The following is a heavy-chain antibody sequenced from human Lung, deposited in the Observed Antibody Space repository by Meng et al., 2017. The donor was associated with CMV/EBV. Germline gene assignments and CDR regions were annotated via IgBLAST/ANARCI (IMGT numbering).Heavy chain of an antibody. CDR1: GINFNTYW. J-gene: IGHJ3*02. CDR3: AREPGRGAFDI. Sequence: GGSLRLXCAVSGINFNTYWMHWVRQVPGKGLVWLSRIYSDGISTRYADSVKGRFTISRDNTKNTLYLQMNGLRAEDTAVYYCAREPGRGAFDIWGQGKMV. V-gene: IGHV3-74*01. CDR2: IYSDGIST. D-gene: IGHD3-10*01.